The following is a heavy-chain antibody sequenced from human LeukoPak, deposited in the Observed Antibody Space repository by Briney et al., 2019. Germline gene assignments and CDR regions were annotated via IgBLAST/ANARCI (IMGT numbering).Heavy chain of an antibody. CDR1: GFTFSSYA. D-gene: IGHD1-26*01. J-gene: IGHJ4*02. CDR3: ARLIVGAIDS. Sequence: GGSLRLSCAASGFTFSSYAMSWVRQAPGKGLEWVANIKQDGSEKYYVDSVKGRFTISRDNAKNSLYLQMNSLRAEDTAVYYCARLIVGAIDSWGQGTLVTVSS. CDR2: IKQDGSEK. V-gene: IGHV3-7*01.